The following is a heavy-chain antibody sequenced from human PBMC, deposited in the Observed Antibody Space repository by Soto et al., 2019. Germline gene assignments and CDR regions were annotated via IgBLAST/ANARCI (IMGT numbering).Heavy chain of an antibody. CDR1: GFNFRKFA. Sequence: GGSLRLSCAAPGFNFRKFAMSWVRQAPGKGLEWVSGMSERSGPPLYADSVKGRFTISRDNSKSTLYLEMNNLRPEDTAVYYCAKDQDNTDYYWIFDLWGRGTPVTVSS. CDR3: AKDQDNTDYYWIFDL. J-gene: IGHJ2*01. V-gene: IGHV3-23*01. D-gene: IGHD4-17*01. CDR2: MSERSGPP.